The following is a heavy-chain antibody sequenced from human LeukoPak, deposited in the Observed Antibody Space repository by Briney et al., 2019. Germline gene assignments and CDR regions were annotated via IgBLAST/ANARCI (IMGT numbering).Heavy chain of an antibody. CDR3: ARGHYTMDV. CDR1: TFSFNDYH. CDR2: ISPSSSDT. V-gene: IGHV3-11*05. Sequence: GGSLRLSCAASTFSFNDYHVSWIRQAPGKGLEGVSYISPSSSDTNYADSVKGRFTISRDNAKRSVYLQLNSLRVEDTAVYYCARGHYTMDVWGQGPTVTVSS. J-gene: IGHJ6*02. D-gene: IGHD3-10*01.